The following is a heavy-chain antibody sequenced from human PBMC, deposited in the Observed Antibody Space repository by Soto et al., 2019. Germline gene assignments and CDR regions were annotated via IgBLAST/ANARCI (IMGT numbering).Heavy chain of an antibody. CDR1: GFSFTSSA. CDR3: AKPRMYSGGIYWYFDL. V-gene: IGHV3-23*01. Sequence: EVQLLESGGGLVQPEGSLRLSCAASGFSFTSSALGWVRQAPGKGLEWVSAVSTSGGTTYYADSVKGRFAISRDNSKSTLYLQMSSLRDEDTALYYCAKPRMYSGGIYWYFDLWGRGTLVTVSS. D-gene: IGHD6-19*01. CDR2: VSTSGGTT. J-gene: IGHJ2*01.